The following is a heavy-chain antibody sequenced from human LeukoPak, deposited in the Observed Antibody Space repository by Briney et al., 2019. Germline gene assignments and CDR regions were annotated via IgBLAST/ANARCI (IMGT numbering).Heavy chain of an antibody. Sequence: GASVKVSCKVSGYTLTELSMHWVRQAPGQGLERLGYINPNSGGIHCAHNFQGRVAMTIDTSINTAYMELSRLRSDDTAVYYCGRTHNFDYWGQGTLVTVSS. CDR1: GYTLTELS. V-gene: IGHV1-2*02. CDR2: INPNSGGI. J-gene: IGHJ4*02. CDR3: GRTHNFDY.